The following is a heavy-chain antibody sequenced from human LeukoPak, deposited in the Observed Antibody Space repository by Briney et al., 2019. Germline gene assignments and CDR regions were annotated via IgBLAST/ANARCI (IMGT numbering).Heavy chain of an antibody. D-gene: IGHD3-9*01. CDR3: ARGTLRYFDKG. CDR1: GYSISSGYY. Sequence: PSETLSLSCTVSGYSISSGYYWGWIRQSPGKGLEWIGSIYYSGNTYYNPSLKSRVTISVDTSKNQFSLKLSSVTAADTAVYYCARGTLRYFDKGWGQGTLVTVSS. J-gene: IGHJ4*02. V-gene: IGHV4-38-2*02. CDR2: IYYSGNT.